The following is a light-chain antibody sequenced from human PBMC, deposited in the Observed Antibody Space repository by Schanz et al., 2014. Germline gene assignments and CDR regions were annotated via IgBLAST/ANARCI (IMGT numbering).Light chain of an antibody. Sequence: QSALTQPPSVSGSPGQSVTISCTGTSSDIGSYNRVSWYQQPPGAAPKLMIYEVSQRPSGVPDRFSGSKSGNTASLTVSGLQAEDEADYYCSSYTTNSAPGVVFGGGTKLTVL. CDR2: EVS. J-gene: IGLJ2*01. CDR3: SSYTTNSAPGVV. CDR1: SSDIGSYNR. V-gene: IGLV2-18*02.